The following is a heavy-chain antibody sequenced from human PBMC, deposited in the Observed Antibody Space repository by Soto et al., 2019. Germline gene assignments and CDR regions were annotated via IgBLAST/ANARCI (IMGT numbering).Heavy chain of an antibody. D-gene: IGHD6-19*01. Sequence: SETLSLTCTVSGGSVSSGSYYWSWIRQPPGKGLDWIGDIYYSGSNNYNPSLKSRVTISVDTSKNQFSLKLCSVTAADTAVYYCGRGIGWYYGMDVWGQGTTVTVSS. V-gene: IGHV4-61*01. CDR1: GGSVSSGSYY. J-gene: IGHJ6*02. CDR3: GRGIGWYYGMDV. CDR2: IYYSGSN.